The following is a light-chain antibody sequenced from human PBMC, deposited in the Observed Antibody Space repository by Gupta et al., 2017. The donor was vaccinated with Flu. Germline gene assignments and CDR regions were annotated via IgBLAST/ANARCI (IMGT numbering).Light chain of an antibody. V-gene: IGLV2-8*01. CDR1: SSDVGGYNY. CDR3: SSSDGTNTV. Sequence: QSALTQPPSASGSPGQSVTTSCTGTSSDVGGYNYVSWYQQHPGKAPKLMIYEVSNRPSGAPDRSSCSTSGTTASLTVAGLQAEDEDDYYCSSSDGTNTVFGTGTKVTVL. CDR2: EVS. J-gene: IGLJ1*01.